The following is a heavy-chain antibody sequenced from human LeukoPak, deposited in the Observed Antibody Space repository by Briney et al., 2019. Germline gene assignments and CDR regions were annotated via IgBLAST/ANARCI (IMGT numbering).Heavy chain of an antibody. CDR2: IYYSGST. D-gene: IGHD2-21*01. CDR1: GGSISSYY. CDR3: ARSYSQAFDP. Sequence: PSETLSLTCTVSGGSISSYYWSWIRQPPGKGLEWIGYIYYSGSTNYNPSLKSRVTISVDTSKNQFSLKLSSVTAADTAVYYCARSYSQAFDPWGQGTLVTVSS. J-gene: IGHJ5*02. V-gene: IGHV4-59*01.